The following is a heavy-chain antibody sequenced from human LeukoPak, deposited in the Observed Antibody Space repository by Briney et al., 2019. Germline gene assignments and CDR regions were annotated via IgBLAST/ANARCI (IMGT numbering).Heavy chain of an antibody. D-gene: IGHD2/OR15-2a*01. CDR3: GRVIPVRDGTSFFAY. V-gene: IGHV4-59*01. CDR1: GGSIRSYY. CDR2: IYYSGSA. J-gene: IGHJ4*02. Sequence: PSETLSLTRTVSGGSIRSYYWGWIRQPPGKGLEWIAYIYYSGSANYNPSLKSRVTISVDTSKNQFSLKLSSVTAADTAVYYCGRVIPVRDGTSFFAYGAQGPLVTVSS.